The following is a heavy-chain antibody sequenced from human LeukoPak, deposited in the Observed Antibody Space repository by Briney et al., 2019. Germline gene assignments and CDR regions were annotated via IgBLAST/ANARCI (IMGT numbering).Heavy chain of an antibody. CDR1: GFTFSSYG. CDR3: AKDAVYCRGGSCYSGWFDP. V-gene: IGHV3-30*18. J-gene: IGHJ5*02. Sequence: GGSLRLSCAASGFTFSSYGMHWVRQAQGKGLEWVAVISYDGSNKYYAESVKGRLNISRDNSKNTLYLQLHSLRAEDTAVYCCAKDAVYCRGGSCYSGWFDPWGQGTLVSVSS. CDR2: ISYDGSNK. D-gene: IGHD2-15*01.